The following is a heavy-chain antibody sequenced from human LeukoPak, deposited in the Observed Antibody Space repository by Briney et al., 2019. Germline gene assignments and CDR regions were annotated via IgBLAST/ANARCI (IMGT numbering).Heavy chain of an antibody. CDR3: ARDYCSGGSCYGYYYYYYGMDV. V-gene: IGHV3-53*05. D-gene: IGHD2-15*01. Sequence: GGSLRLSCAASGFTVSSNYMTWVRQAPGKGLEWVSVIYSGGSTYYADSVKGRFTISRDNSKNTLYLQMDSLRAEDTAVYYCARDYCSGGSCYGYYYYYYGMDVWGQGTTVTVSS. J-gene: IGHJ6*02. CDR2: IYSGGST. CDR1: GFTVSSNY.